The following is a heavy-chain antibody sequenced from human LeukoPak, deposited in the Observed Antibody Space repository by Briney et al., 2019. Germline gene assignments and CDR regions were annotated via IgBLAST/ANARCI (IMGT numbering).Heavy chain of an antibody. CDR2: ISAYNGNT. CDR1: GYTFTSYG. CDR3: ARDEDAFGSGALILY. D-gene: IGHD3-10*01. J-gene: IGHJ4*02. V-gene: IGHV1-18*01. Sequence: ASVKVSCKASGYTFTSYGISWVRQAPGQGLEWMGWISAYNGNTNYAQKLQGRVTMTTDTYTSTASMELRSLRSDATAMYYCARDEDAFGSGALILYWGQGTLVTVSS.